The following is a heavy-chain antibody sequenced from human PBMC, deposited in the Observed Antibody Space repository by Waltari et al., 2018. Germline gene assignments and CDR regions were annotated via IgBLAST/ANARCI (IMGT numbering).Heavy chain of an antibody. CDR2: IRQDGSEK. CDR1: GFTFSSYW. D-gene: IGHD2-2*01. J-gene: IGHJ4*02. CDR3: ARSSSTEFDS. Sequence: ETHLVESGGGLVQPGGSLRLSCAASGFTFSSYWRTWVRQAPGKGLEWVANIRQDGSEKYYVDSVKGRLTISRDNAKNSLYLQMNSLKADDTAVYYCARSSSTEFDSWGQGTLVTVSS. V-gene: IGHV3-7*01.